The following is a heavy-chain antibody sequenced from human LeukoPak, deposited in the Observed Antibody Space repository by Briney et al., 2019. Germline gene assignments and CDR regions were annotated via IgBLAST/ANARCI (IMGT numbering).Heavy chain of an antibody. Sequence: GGSLRLSCAASGFTFGSYGMHWVRQAPGKGLERVAVISYDGSNKYYADSVKGRFTFSRDNSKNTLYLQMNSLRAEDTAVYYCANTGPSAAINYYNYYGMDVWGQGTTVTVSS. CDR3: ANTGPSAAINYYNYYGMDV. J-gene: IGHJ6*02. V-gene: IGHV3-30*18. CDR2: ISYDGSNK. D-gene: IGHD2-2*01. CDR1: GFTFGSYG.